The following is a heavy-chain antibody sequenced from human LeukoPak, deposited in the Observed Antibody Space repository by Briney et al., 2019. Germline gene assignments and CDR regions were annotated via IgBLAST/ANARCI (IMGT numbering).Heavy chain of an antibody. J-gene: IGHJ4*02. CDR2: IYYSGST. V-gene: IGHV4-39*07. Sequence: SETLSLTCTVSGGSTSSSSFYWGWIRQPPGKGLEWIGSIYYSGSTYFNPSLRSRVTISGDTSKNQFSLKLSSVTAADTAVYYCASRLYYDSSGYYYVWGQGTLVTVSS. D-gene: IGHD3-22*01. CDR1: GGSTSSSSFY. CDR3: ASRLYYDSSGYYYV.